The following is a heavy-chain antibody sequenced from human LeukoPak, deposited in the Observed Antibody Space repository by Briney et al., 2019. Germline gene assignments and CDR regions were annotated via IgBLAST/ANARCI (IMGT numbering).Heavy chain of an antibody. CDR3: ARVPRNYIYYYYYMDV. CDR1: GFTFSSYS. J-gene: IGHJ6*03. CDR2: ISSSSSYI. V-gene: IGHV3-21*01. D-gene: IGHD4-11*01. Sequence: GGSLRLSCAASGFTFSSYSMNWVRQAPGKGLEWVSSISSSSSYIYYADSVKGRFTISRDNAKNSLYPQMNSLRAEDTAVYYCARVPRNYIYYYYYMDVWGKGTTVTVSS.